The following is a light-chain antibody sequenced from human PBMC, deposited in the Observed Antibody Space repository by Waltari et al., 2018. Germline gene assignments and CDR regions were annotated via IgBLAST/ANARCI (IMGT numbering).Light chain of an antibody. CDR1: QSIVSS. J-gene: IGKJ5*01. CDR3: HQSRSFPIT. CDR2: YAS. Sequence: EIVLTQSPDFQSVTPKEKVTITCRASQSIVSSLHWYQQKPGQSPKLLITYASQSCSGVPSRFSGSGSGTDFTLTLNVLEAEDAATYYCHQSRSFPITFGQGTRLEIK. V-gene: IGKV6-21*01.